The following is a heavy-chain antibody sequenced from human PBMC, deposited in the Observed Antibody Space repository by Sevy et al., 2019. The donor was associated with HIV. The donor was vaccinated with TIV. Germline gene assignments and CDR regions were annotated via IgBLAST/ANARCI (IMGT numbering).Heavy chain of an antibody. V-gene: IGHV3-23*01. D-gene: IGHD2-21*02. J-gene: IGHJ3*02. CDR1: GLTFSSYA. Sequence: GGSLRLSCAASGLTFSSYAMSWVRQAPGKGLEWVSAISGSGGSTYYADSVKGRFTISRDNSKNTLYLQMNSLRAEDTAVYYCAKLAHCGGDCYPEGAFDIWGQGTMVTVSS. CDR2: ISGSGGST. CDR3: AKLAHCGGDCYPEGAFDI.